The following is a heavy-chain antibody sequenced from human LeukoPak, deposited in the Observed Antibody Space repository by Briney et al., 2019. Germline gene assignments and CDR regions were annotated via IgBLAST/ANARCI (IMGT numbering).Heavy chain of an antibody. CDR2: IYYSGST. J-gene: IGHJ4*02. V-gene: IGHV4-39*01. Sequence: SETLSLTCTVSGGSINSRSDYWGWIRQPPGKGLEWIGSIYYSGSTHYNPSLKSRVTMSIDTSKNQFSLKLSSVTAADTAVYYCARRPGEYGGNDFDYWGQGTLVTVSS. CDR3: ARRPGEYGGNDFDY. CDR1: GGSINSRSDY. D-gene: IGHD4/OR15-4a*01.